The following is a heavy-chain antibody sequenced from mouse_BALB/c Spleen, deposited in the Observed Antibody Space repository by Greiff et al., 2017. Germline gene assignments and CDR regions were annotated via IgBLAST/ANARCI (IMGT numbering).Heavy chain of an antibody. D-gene: IGHD1-1*01. CDR2: ISSGGGST. CDR1: GFAFSSYD. J-gene: IGHJ4*01. Sequence: EVKLVESGGGLVKPGGSLKLSCAASGFAFSSYDMSWVRQTPEKRLEWVAYISSGGGSTYYPDTVKGRFTISRDNAKNTLYLQMSSLKSEDTAMYYCARHPRYYGSSSYAMDYWGQGTSVTVSS. V-gene: IGHV5-12-1*01. CDR3: ARHPRYYGSSSYAMDY.